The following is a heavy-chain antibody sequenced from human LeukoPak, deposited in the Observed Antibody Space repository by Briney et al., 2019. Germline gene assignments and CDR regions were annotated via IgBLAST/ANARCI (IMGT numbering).Heavy chain of an antibody. CDR3: ARVGPLTTKVTTGGVDY. Sequence: PSETLSLTCTVSGGSISSSSYYWGWIRQPPGKGLEWIGSIYCSGSTYYNPSLKSRVTISVDTSKNQFSLKLSSVTAADTAVYYCARVGPLTTKVTTGGVDYWGQGTLVTVSS. CDR1: GGSISSSSYY. J-gene: IGHJ4*02. V-gene: IGHV4-39*07. CDR2: IYCSGST. D-gene: IGHD4-17*01.